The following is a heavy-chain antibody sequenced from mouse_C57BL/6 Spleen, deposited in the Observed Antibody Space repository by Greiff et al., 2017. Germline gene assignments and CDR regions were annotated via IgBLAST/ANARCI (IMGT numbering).Heavy chain of an antibody. D-gene: IGHD2-12*01. Sequence: EVKLMESGGGLVKPGGSLKLSCAASGFTFSDYGMHWVRQAPEKGLEWVAYISSGSSTIYYADTVKGRFTISRDNAKNTLFLQMTSLRSEDTAMCYCARRGLYPDYYAMGYWGQGTSVTVSS. V-gene: IGHV5-17*01. J-gene: IGHJ4*01. CDR1: GFTFSDYG. CDR3: ARRGLYPDYYAMGY. CDR2: ISSGSSTI.